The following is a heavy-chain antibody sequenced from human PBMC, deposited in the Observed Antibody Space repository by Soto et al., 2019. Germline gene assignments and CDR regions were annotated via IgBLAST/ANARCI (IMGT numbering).Heavy chain of an antibody. CDR3: ARELGALCPWVGGY. V-gene: IGHV3-33*01. D-gene: IGHD3-10*01. CDR1: GFIFNTYA. CDR2: IYYDGRNK. J-gene: IGHJ4*02. Sequence: QVQLVESGGGVVQPGRSLRLSCAASGFIFNTYAMHWVRQAPGKGLEWVAVIYYDGRNKYYADSVKGRFTISRDNSKNTLNLQMNSLRVEDTAVYYCARELGALCPWVGGYWGQGTLVTVSS.